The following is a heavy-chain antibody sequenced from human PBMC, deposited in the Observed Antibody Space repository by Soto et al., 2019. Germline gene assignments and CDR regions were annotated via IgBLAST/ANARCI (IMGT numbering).Heavy chain of an antibody. V-gene: IGHV3-23*01. CDR2: ISGSGGST. Sequence: PGGSLRLSCAASGFTFSSYAVSWVRQAPGKGLEWVSAISGSGGSTYYADSVKGRFTISRDNSKNTLYLQMNSLRAEDTAVYYCAKDVRSSGYYGSYGMDVWGQGATVTVSS. J-gene: IGHJ6*02. D-gene: IGHD3-22*01. CDR3: AKDVRSSGYYGSYGMDV. CDR1: GFTFSSYA.